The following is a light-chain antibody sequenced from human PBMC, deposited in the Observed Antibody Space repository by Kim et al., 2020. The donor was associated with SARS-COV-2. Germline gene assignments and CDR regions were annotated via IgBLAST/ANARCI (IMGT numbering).Light chain of an antibody. CDR3: QQYNKWPPLT. CDR1: QSIGRN. V-gene: IGKV3-15*01. J-gene: IGKJ4*01. CDR2: GAS. Sequence: EIVMTQSPDTLSLSPGERATLSCRASQSIGRNLAWYQQKPGQAPRLLIYGASTRATDIPARFSGSGSGADFTLTISSLQSEDFAVYYCQQYNKWPPLTFGGGTKVDIK.